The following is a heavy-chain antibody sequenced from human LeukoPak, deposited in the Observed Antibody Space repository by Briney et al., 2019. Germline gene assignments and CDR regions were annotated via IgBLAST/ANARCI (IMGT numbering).Heavy chain of an antibody. Sequence: GGSLRLSCAASGFTFYDYAMHWVRHAPGKGLEWISGISWNSGSIGYADSVKGRFTISRDNAKNSLYLQMNSLRAEDTALYYCAKDIGSSGWYYFDYWGQGTLVTVSA. J-gene: IGHJ4*02. CDR3: AKDIGSSGWYYFDY. D-gene: IGHD6-19*01. V-gene: IGHV3-9*01. CDR1: GFTFYDYA. CDR2: ISWNSGSI.